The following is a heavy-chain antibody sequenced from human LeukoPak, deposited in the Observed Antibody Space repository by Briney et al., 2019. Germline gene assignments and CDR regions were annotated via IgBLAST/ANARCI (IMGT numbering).Heavy chain of an antibody. Sequence: SETLSLTCAVSGGSISSYYWSWIRQPPGKGLEWIGYISYSGSTNYNPSLKSRVTISVDTSKNQFSLKLSSVTAADTAVYYCAKYVWGSYPTFEDYWGQGTLVTVSS. CDR3: AKYVWGSYPTFEDY. J-gene: IGHJ4*02. CDR2: ISYSGST. V-gene: IGHV4-59*01. D-gene: IGHD3-16*02. CDR1: GGSISSYY.